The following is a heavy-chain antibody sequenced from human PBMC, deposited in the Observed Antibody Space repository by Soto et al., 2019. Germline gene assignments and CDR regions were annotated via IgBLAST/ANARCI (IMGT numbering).Heavy chain of an antibody. CDR3: AKVMVKNWFDP. J-gene: IGHJ5*02. CDR1: GFTFSNYA. CDR2: ITNNGGST. V-gene: IGHV3-64*04. Sequence: GGSLRLSCSASGFTFSNYAIHWVRQAPGKGLEYVAAITNNGGSTKYADSVKGRFTISRDNSKNTLYLQMNSLRAEDTAVYYCAKVMVKNWFDPWGQGTLVTVSS. D-gene: IGHD5-18*01.